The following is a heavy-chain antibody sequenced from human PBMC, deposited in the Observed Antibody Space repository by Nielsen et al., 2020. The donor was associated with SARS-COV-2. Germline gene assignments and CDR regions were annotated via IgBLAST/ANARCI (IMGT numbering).Heavy chain of an antibody. Sequence: SETLSLTCKVSGGSISYNYWSWIRQPPGKGLEWIGYIYYSGNTNYNPSLKSRVTISVDTSKNQFPLNLSTVSAADTAVYYCARDLFITGATGDYLDVWGKGTTVIVSS. CDR3: ARDLFITGATGDYLDV. V-gene: IGHV4-59*01. CDR2: IYYSGNT. D-gene: IGHD1-1*01. J-gene: IGHJ6*03. CDR1: GGSISYNY.